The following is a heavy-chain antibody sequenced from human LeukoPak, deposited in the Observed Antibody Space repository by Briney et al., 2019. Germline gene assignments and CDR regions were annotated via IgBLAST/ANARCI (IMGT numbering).Heavy chain of an antibody. V-gene: IGHV3-7*01. D-gene: IGHD6-13*01. Sequence: GGSLRLSCAASGFTFSSYWMSWVRQAPGKGLEWVANIKQDGSEKYYVDSVKGRFTISRDNAKNSLYLQMNSLRAEDTAVYYCARDWKIAAAGDDAFDIWGQGTMVTVSS. CDR3: ARDWKIAAAGDDAFDI. CDR1: GFTFSSYW. CDR2: IKQDGSEK. J-gene: IGHJ3*02.